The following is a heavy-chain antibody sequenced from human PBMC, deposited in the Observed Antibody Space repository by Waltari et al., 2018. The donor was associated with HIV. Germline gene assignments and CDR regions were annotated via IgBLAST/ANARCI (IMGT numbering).Heavy chain of an antibody. CDR2: IYSGGST. Sequence: EVQLVESGGGLIEPGGSLRLSCEACGFTTSDNYMSWVRQAPGKGLEWFSVIYSGGSTYYADSVKGRFTISRDNSKNTLSLHMNSLRAEDTAVYYCARDPRSSGYYGMDVWGQGATVTVSS. J-gene: IGHJ6*02. V-gene: IGHV3-53*01. CDR1: GFTTSDNY. D-gene: IGHD1-26*01. CDR3: ARDPRSSGYYGMDV.